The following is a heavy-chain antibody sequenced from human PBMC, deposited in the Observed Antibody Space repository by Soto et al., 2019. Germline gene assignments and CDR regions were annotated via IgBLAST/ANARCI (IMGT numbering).Heavy chain of an antibody. CDR2: IYYSGST. CDR1: GGNIRSGGYY. Sequence: SETKSLTCTVSGGNIRSGGYYWSWKKKHPGKGLEWIGYIYYSGSTYYNPSLKSRVTISVDTSKNQFSLKLSSVTAADTAVYYCARAGSYCSGGSCGILPWGQGTLVTVSS. D-gene: IGHD2-15*01. CDR3: ARAGSYCSGGSCGILP. J-gene: IGHJ5*02. V-gene: IGHV4-31*03.